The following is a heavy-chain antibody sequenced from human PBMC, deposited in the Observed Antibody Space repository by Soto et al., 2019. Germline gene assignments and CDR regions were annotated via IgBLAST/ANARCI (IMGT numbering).Heavy chain of an antibody. D-gene: IGHD6-19*01. CDR3: ARGLSSSGWYPLWY. V-gene: IGHV4-59*01. Sequence: SETLSLTCTVSGGSISTYYWHWIRQPPGKGLEWIGYIYNNGSTNYIPSLKSRVTTSLDRSKKQFSLTLISVTSADTAVYYCARGLSSSGWYPLWYWGQGALVTVSS. J-gene: IGHJ4*02. CDR2: IYNNGST. CDR1: GGSISTYY.